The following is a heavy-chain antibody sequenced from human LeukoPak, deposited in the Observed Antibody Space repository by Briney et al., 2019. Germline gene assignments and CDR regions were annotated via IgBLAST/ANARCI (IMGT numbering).Heavy chain of an antibody. Sequence: ASETLSLTCTVSGGSISSYYWSWIRQPPGKGLEWIGYIYYSGSTYYNPSLKSRVTISVDTSKNQFSLKLSSVTAADTAMYYCASRSGSYYPYDAFDIWGQGAVVTVSS. D-gene: IGHD1-26*01. CDR1: GGSISSYY. CDR2: IYYSGST. CDR3: ASRSGSYYPYDAFDI. J-gene: IGHJ3*02. V-gene: IGHV4-59*01.